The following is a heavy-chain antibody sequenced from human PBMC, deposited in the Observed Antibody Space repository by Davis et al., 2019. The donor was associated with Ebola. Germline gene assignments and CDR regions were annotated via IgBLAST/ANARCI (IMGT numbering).Heavy chain of an antibody. V-gene: IGHV1-69*13. Sequence: AASVKVSCKAPGGTFSRYVISWVRQAPGQGLEWMGGIIPIFGTANYAQKFQGRVTITADEPTSTAYMELSSLRSEDTAVYYCARYDYSPPYGMDVWGQGTTVTVSS. CDR1: GGTFSRYV. CDR2: IIPIFGTA. CDR3: ARYDYSPPYGMDV. J-gene: IGHJ6*02. D-gene: IGHD4-11*01.